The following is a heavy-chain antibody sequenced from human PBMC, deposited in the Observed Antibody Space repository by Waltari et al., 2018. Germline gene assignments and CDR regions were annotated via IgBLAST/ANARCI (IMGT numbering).Heavy chain of an antibody. CDR3: ARLMLSHPENGMDV. CDR2: ISGDGTSI. Sequence: EVQLVDSGGGFFQPGGSLRLSCEASGFAFSNYWIHWVRQAPGRGLEWVSRISGDGTSISNADSVGGRFSISRDNYKNTVYLQIHSLRAEDTAVFYCARLMLSHPENGMDVWGQGT. CDR1: GFAFSNYW. J-gene: IGHJ6*02. D-gene: IGHD3-10*02. V-gene: IGHV3-74*01.